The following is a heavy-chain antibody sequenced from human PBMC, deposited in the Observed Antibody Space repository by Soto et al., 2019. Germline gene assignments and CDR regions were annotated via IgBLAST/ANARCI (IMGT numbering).Heavy chain of an antibody. V-gene: IGHV3-23*01. J-gene: IGHJ4*02. D-gene: IGHD3-22*01. CDR1: GFTLSSDA. Sequence: EVQLLESGGGLVQPGGSLRLSCAASGFTLSSDAMSWVRQAPGKGLEWVSLISSSGGGTYYADSVNGRFTISRDSSRKMLYLPMNSLRPDDTATYYGAARSSGYPYRGQGTLVTVSS. CDR3: AARSSGYPY. CDR2: ISSSGGGT.